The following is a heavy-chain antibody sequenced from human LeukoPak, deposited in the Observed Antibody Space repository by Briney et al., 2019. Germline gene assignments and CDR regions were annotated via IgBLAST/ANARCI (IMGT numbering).Heavy chain of an antibody. V-gene: IGHV3-NL1*01. CDR3: AKDDTGRDYYGSGSSNWFDP. D-gene: IGHD3-10*01. J-gene: IGHJ5*02. CDR2: GGST. Sequence: GGSTYYANSVKGRFTISRDNSKNTLYLQMNSPRAEDTAVYYCAKDDTGRDYYGSGSSNWFDPWGQGTLVTVSS.